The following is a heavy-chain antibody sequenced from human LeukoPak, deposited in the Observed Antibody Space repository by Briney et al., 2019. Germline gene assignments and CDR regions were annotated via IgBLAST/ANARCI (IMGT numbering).Heavy chain of an antibody. V-gene: IGHV3-23*01. Sequence: GGSLRLSCAASGFNFGSYSMTWVRQAPGKGLEWVSVMSADSATTFYADSVKGRFTISRDNSKKTLDLQMNSLTVEDTALYYCAKDRGTGFLHDWTVSSWGQGTRVTVSS. J-gene: IGHJ4*02. CDR2: MSADSATT. D-gene: IGHD3/OR15-3a*01. CDR1: GFNFGSYS. CDR3: AKDRGTGFLHDWTVSS.